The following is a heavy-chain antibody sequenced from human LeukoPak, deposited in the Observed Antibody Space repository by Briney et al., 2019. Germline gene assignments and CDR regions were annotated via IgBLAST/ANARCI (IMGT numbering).Heavy chain of an antibody. CDR2: ISNDVTT. Sequence: PSETLSLTCTVSGASVSSGLYYWNWIRQPAGKGLEWIGRISNDVTTNYNPSFKSRVSTSVDKSKNQFSLKLRSVTAVDTAVYYCASSSWLRDANFDCWGQGTLVTVSP. CDR1: GASVSSGLYY. CDR3: ASSSWLRDANFDC. D-gene: IGHD6-13*01. J-gene: IGHJ4*02. V-gene: IGHV4-61*02.